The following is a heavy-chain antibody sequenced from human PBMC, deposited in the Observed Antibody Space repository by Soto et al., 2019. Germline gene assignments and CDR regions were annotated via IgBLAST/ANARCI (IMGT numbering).Heavy chain of an antibody. Sequence: EVQLVESGGGLVQPGGSLRLSCAASGFTLSSYNMNWVRQAPGKGLEWVSYISGSSDTIYYADSVKGRFTISRDNAKNSLYLQMDSLRDEDTAVYYCARDHGGSTWFVGSYCYFGVDVWGQGTTVTVSS. CDR2: ISGSSDTI. J-gene: IGHJ6*02. V-gene: IGHV3-48*02. CDR3: ARDHGGSTWFVGSYCYFGVDV. CDR1: GFTLSSYN. D-gene: IGHD6-13*01.